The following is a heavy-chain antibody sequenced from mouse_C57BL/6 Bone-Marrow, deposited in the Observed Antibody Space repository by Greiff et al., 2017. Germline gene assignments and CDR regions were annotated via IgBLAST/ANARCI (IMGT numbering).Heavy chain of an antibody. CDR3: AGEGAYSNSVGY. CDR1: GYTFTSYG. CDR2: IYPRSGNT. J-gene: IGHJ2*01. D-gene: IGHD2-5*01. Sequence: VQLQQSGAELARPGASVKLSCKASGYTFTSYGISWVKQRPGQGLEWIGEIYPRSGNTYYNEKFKGKATLTADKSSSTAYMELRSLTSEDSAVYVYAGEGAYSNSVGYWGQGTTLTVSS. V-gene: IGHV1-81*01.